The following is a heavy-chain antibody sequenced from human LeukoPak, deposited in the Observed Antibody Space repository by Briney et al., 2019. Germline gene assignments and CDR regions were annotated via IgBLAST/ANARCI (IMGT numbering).Heavy chain of an antibody. V-gene: IGHV3-9*01. D-gene: IGHD2-15*01. Sequence: GGSLRLSCAASGFTFDDYAMHWVRQAPGKGLEWVSGISWNSVSIGYADSVKGRFTISRDNAKNSLYLQMNSLRAEDTALYYCAKDKVGYYYYYGMDVWGQGTTVTVSS. CDR1: GFTFDDYA. CDR2: ISWNSVSI. CDR3: AKDKVGYYYYYGMDV. J-gene: IGHJ6*02.